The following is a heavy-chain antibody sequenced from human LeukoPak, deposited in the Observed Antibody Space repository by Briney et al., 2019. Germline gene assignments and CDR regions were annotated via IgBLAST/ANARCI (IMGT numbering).Heavy chain of an antibody. D-gene: IGHD3-10*01. CDR2: IYHSGRT. CDR3: ARTTIGEYDAFDI. CDR1: GGSISSSSYY. J-gene: IGHJ3*02. Sequence: SETLSLTCTVSGGSISSSSYYWGWIRQPPGKGLEWIGSIYHSGRTFYNPSLKSRLTISVDTSKNQFSLKLSSVTAADTAVYYCARTTIGEYDAFDIWGQGTMVTVSS. V-gene: IGHV4-39*07.